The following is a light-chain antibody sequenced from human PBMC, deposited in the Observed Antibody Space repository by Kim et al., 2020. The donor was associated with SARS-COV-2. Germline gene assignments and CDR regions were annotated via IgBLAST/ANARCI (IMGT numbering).Light chain of an antibody. CDR2: KAS. CDR1: QNIGPW. J-gene: IGKJ1*01. V-gene: IGKV1-5*03. CDR3: QQYERYPRT. Sequence: ASVGDRFTITCRASQNIGPWLAWYQQKPGKGPKLLIYKASILENGVPSRFSGSGSGTELTLAISSLQPDDFATYYCQQYERYPRTFGQGTKVDIK.